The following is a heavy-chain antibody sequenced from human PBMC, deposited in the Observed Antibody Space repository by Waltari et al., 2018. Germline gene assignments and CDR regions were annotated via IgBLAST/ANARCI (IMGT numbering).Heavy chain of an antibody. D-gene: IGHD4-17*01. Sequence: QVQLQESGPGLVKPSETLSLTCTVSGGSISSYYWSWIRQPPGKGLEWIGYIYYSGSTNYNPSRKSRVTISVDTSKNQFSLKLSSVTAADTAVYYCARDYGDYYYYYGMDVWGQGTTVTVSS. CDR1: GGSISSYY. V-gene: IGHV4-59*01. CDR2: IYYSGST. CDR3: ARDYGDYYYYYGMDV. J-gene: IGHJ6*02.